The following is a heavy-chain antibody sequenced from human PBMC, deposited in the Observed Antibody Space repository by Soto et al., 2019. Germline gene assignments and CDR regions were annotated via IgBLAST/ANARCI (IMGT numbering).Heavy chain of an antibody. Sequence: SETLSLTCTFSGGSISSYYWSWIRQPPGKGLEWIGYIYYSGSTYYNPSLKSRVTISVDRSKNQFSLKLSSVTAADTAVYYCASSNIAAAGFYYYGMDVWGRGTTVTVSS. CDR2: IYYSGST. CDR3: ASSNIAAAGFYYYGMDV. J-gene: IGHJ6*02. CDR1: GGSISSYY. V-gene: IGHV4-59*01. D-gene: IGHD6-13*01.